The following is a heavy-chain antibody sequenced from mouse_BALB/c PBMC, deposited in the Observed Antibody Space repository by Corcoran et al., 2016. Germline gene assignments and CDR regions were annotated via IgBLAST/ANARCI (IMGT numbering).Heavy chain of an antibody. D-gene: IGHD2-1*01. J-gene: IGHJ2*01. V-gene: IGHV14-3*02. CDR3: GRSREGNYVIY. CDR1: GFNFKDTY. CDR2: IDPANGSI. Sequence: EVQLRQSGAELVKPGASVKLSCTASGFNFKDTYMHWVKQRPEQGLEWIGRIDPANGSIKSDPKFQGKATMTADTSSNTVYLQLSSLTSEATAVYYCGRSREGNYVIYWGQGTTLTVSS.